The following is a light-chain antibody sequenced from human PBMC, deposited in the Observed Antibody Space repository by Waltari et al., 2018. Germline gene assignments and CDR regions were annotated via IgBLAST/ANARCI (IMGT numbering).Light chain of an antibody. J-gene: IGLJ3*02. CDR1: SNDVGIYTY. CDR3: SSYASSLTLV. Sequence: SALTQPASVSGSPGQSITISCTGTSNDVGIYTYISWYQQHPGKAPKLIIYHLNNRPSWVSTRFSGAKSDNTASLTISGLQAEDEAEYYCSSYASSLTLVFGGGTKLTVL. CDR2: HLN. V-gene: IGLV2-14*03.